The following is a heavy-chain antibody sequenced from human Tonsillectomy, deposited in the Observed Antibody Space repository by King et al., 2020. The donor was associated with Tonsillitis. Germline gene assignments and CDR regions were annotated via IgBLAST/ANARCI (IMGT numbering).Heavy chain of an antibody. D-gene: IGHD2-2*01. CDR1: GYTFTTYW. Sequence: QLVQSGAEVKKPGESLKISCKGSGYTFTTYWIGWVRQMPGKGLEWMGVIYPGDSDTRYSPSFQGQVTISADKSISTAYLQWSSLKASDTALYYCARRDYCASTSCMFDYWGQGTLATVSS. V-gene: IGHV5-51*01. CDR3: ARRDYCASTSCMFDY. J-gene: IGHJ4*02. CDR2: IYPGDSDT.